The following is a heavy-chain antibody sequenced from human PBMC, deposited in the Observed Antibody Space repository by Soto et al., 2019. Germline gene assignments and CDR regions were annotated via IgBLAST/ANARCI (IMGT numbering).Heavy chain of an antibody. V-gene: IGHV3-73*01. Sequence: EVQLVESGGGLVQPGGSLKLSCAASGFSFSGSAVHWVRQASGKGLEWIGRIRSKANKHATAYTASVRGRFTISRDDLNNMAYLEMNDLKTEDTALYFCTSPRIAVAGMFWYFDLWGRGTLVTVSS. J-gene: IGHJ2*01. D-gene: IGHD6-19*01. CDR1: GFSFSGSA. CDR2: IRSKANKHAT. CDR3: TSPRIAVAGMFWYFDL.